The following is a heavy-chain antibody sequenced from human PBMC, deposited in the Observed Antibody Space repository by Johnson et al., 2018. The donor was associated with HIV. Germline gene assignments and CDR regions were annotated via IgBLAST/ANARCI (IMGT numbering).Heavy chain of an antibody. CDR1: GFTFSSYA. D-gene: IGHD2-21*02. CDR3: AKDLVVVTARGAFDI. J-gene: IGHJ3*02. Sequence: QVQLVESGGGLVQPGRSLRLSCAASGFTFSSYAMHWVRQAPGKGLEWVAVISYDGSNKYYADSVKGRFTISRDNSKNTLYLQMNSLRAEDTAVYYCAKDLVVVTARGAFDIWGQGTMVTVSS. CDR2: ISYDGSNK. V-gene: IGHV3-30-3*01.